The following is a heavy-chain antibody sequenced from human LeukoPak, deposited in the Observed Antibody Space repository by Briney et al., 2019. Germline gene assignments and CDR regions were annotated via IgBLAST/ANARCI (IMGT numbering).Heavy chain of an antibody. CDR2: IKEDGSEK. CDR1: GFPFSHYW. D-gene: IGHD3-10*01. V-gene: IGHV3-7*01. J-gene: IGHJ4*02. Sequence: PGGSLRLSCAASGFPFSHYWMSWVRQAPGKGLEWVANIKEDGSEKYYVDSVKGRFTISRDNAKNSLYLQVNSLRAEDRAVFYCARAQRYGSGSLFDYWGQGILVTVSS. CDR3: ARAQRYGSGSLFDY.